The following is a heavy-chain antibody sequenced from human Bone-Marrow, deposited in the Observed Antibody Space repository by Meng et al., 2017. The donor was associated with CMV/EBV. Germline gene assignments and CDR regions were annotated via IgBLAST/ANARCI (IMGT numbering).Heavy chain of an antibody. Sequence: SQTLSLTCAISGDSVSSNSAAWNWIRQSPSRGLEWLGRTYYRSKWYDDYAMAVKSRITINPDTSKNQFSLQLNSVTPEDTAVYYCARDYYDSSAYYYTEEYYHGLDVWGQGTTVTVSS. CDR1: GDSVSSNSAA. V-gene: IGHV6-1*01. CDR2: TYYRSKWYD. CDR3: ARDYYDSSAYYYTEEYYHGLDV. J-gene: IGHJ6*02. D-gene: IGHD3-22*01.